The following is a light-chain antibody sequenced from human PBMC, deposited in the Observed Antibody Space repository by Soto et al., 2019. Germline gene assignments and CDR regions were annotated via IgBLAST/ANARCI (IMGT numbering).Light chain of an antibody. CDR2: AAS. Sequence: DIQLTQSPSVLSASVGDRVTITCRASQGISSYLAWYQQKPGKAPKLLIYAASTLQSGVPSRFSGSGSGTEFTLTISSLQPEDFASYYCQRLNGYQSAFGPGTKVDIK. CDR1: QGISSY. CDR3: QRLNGYQSA. J-gene: IGKJ3*01. V-gene: IGKV1-9*01.